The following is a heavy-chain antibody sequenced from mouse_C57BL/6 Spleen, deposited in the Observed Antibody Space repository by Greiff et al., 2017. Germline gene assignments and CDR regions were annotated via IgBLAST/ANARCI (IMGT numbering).Heavy chain of an antibody. CDR3: ARTMNTAVVATEYFDY. CDR2: LNPSTGGT. CDR1: GYSFTGYY. D-gene: IGHD1-1*01. J-gene: IGHJ2*01. V-gene: IGHV1-42*01. Sequence: VQLQQSGPELVKPGASVKISCKASGYSFTGYYMNWVKQSPEKSLEWIGELNPSTGGTTYNQKFKAKATLTVDKSSSTAYMQLKSLTSEDSAVYYCARTMNTAVVATEYFDYWGQGTTRTVSS.